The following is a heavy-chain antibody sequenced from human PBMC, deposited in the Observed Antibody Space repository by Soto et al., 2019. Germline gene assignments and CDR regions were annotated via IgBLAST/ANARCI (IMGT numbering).Heavy chain of an antibody. CDR3: ASPTYYYDSSGYWYYFDY. CDR1: GGTFSSYA. Sequence: AVKVSCKASGGTFSSYAISWVRQAPGQGLEWMGGIIPIFGTANYAQKFQGRVTITADESTSTAYMELSSLRSEDTAVYYCASPTYYYDSSGYWYYFDYWGQGTLVTVSS. D-gene: IGHD3-22*01. CDR2: IIPIFGTA. V-gene: IGHV1-69*13. J-gene: IGHJ4*02.